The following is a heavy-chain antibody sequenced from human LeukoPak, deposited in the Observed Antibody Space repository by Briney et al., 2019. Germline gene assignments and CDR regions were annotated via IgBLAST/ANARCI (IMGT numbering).Heavy chain of an antibody. J-gene: IGHJ4*02. V-gene: IGHV3-21*01. Sequence: GGSLRLSCAASGFTFSSYSMNWVRQAPGKGLEWVSSISSSSSYIYYADSVKGRFTISRDNAKNSLYLQMNSLRAEDTAVYYCAKDQSSSSLFQDYWGQGTLVTVSS. CDR3: AKDQSSSSLFQDY. D-gene: IGHD6-6*01. CDR2: ISSSSSYI. CDR1: GFTFSSYS.